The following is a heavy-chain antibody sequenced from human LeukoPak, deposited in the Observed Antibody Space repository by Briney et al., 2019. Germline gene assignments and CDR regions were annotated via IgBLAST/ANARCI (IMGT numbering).Heavy chain of an antibody. CDR3: TRGGPYHRTGFDC. Sequence: SETLSLTCGVSGDSIRSDYYWAWVRQPPGKGLQWVGSIYHNGMTYYNPSLKSRLIMSVDTSNNRFSLKLTPVTAADTAVYYCTRGGPYHRTGFDCWGQGTPVTVSS. J-gene: IGHJ4*02. CDR2: IYHNGMT. CDR1: GDSIRSDYY. V-gene: IGHV4-38-2*01. D-gene: IGHD1-1*01.